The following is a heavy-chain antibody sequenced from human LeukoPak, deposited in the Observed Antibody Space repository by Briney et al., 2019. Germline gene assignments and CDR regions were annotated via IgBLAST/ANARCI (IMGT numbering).Heavy chain of an antibody. J-gene: IGHJ4*02. CDR3: ARDFSSGYYRYFDY. CDR2: IYYSGST. Sequence: SETLSLTCTVSGGSISSYYWSWIRQPPGKGLEWIGYIYYSGSTNYNPSLKSRVTMSVDTSKNQFSLKLSSVTAADTAVYYCARDFSSGYYRYFDYWGQGTLVTVSS. D-gene: IGHD3-22*01. CDR1: GGSISSYY. V-gene: IGHV4-59*12.